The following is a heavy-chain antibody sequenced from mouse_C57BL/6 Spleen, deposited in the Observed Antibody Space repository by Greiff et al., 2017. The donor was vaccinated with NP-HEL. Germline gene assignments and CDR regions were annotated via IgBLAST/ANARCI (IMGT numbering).Heavy chain of an antibody. D-gene: IGHD3-2*02. Sequence: EVQRVESGGDLVKPGGSLKLSCAASGFTFSSYGMSWVRQTPDKRLEWVATISSGGSYTYYPDSVKGRFTISRDNAKNTLYLQMSSLKSEDTAMYYCARQGEQLRLLAYWGQGTLVTVSA. CDR3: ARQGEQLRLLAY. V-gene: IGHV5-6*01. J-gene: IGHJ3*01. CDR2: ISSGGSYT. CDR1: GFTFSSYG.